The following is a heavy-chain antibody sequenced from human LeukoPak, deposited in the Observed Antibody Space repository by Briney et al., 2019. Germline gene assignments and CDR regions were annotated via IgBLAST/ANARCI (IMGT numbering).Heavy chain of an antibody. CDR3: AKPVDTAMVTCFDY. J-gene: IGHJ4*02. D-gene: IGHD5-18*01. CDR2: ISGGST. V-gene: IGHV3-23*01. CDR1: GFTFSSYA. Sequence: GGSLRLSCAAYGFTFSSYAMSWVRQAPGKGLEWVSAISGGSTYYADSVKGRFTISRDNSKNTLYLQMNSLRAEDTAVYYCAKPVDTAMVTCFDYWGQGTLVTVSS.